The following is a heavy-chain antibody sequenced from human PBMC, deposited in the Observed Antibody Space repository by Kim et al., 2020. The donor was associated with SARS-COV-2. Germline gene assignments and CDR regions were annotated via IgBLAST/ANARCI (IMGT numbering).Heavy chain of an antibody. Sequence: SETLSLTCTVSGGSITSYSYYWGWIRQPPGKGLEWIGSIYYSGSAYSNPSLNSRVTISVDTSKNQFSLKLTSVTAADTAVYYCARNAGGKQWLVPGVRGFDPWGQGTLVTVPS. V-gene: IGHV4-39*01. CDR3: ARNAGGKQWLVPGVRGFDP. CDR2: IYYSGSA. J-gene: IGHJ5*02. D-gene: IGHD6-19*01. CDR1: GGSITSYSYY.